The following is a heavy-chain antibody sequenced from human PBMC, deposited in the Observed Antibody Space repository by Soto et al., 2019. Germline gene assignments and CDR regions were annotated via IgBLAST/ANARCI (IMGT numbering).Heavy chain of an antibody. CDR2: IYSGGST. D-gene: IGHD3-10*01. CDR3: ARVTMVRGVINSRAFDI. J-gene: IGHJ3*02. V-gene: IGHV3-53*04. CDR1: GFTVSSNY. Sequence: EVQLVESGGGLVQPGGSLRLSCAASGFTVSSNYMSWVRQAPGKGLEWVSVIYSGGSTYYADSVKGRFTISRHNSKNTLYLQMNRLRAEDTAVYYCARVTMVRGVINSRAFDIWGQGTMVTVSS.